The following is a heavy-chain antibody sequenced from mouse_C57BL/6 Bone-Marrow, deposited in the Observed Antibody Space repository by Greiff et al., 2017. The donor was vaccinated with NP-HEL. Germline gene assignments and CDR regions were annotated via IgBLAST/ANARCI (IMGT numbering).Heavy chain of an antibody. V-gene: IGHV1-61*01. CDR1: GYTFTSYW. CDR3: ARRPYGSSYRWYFDV. J-gene: IGHJ1*03. Sequence: QVQLQQPGAELVRPGSSVKLSCKASGYTFTSYWMDWVKQRPGQGLEWIGNIYPSDSATHYNQKFKDKATLTVDKSSSTAYMQLSSLTSEDSAVYYCARRPYGSSYRWYFDVWGTGTTVTVSS. D-gene: IGHD1-1*01. CDR2: IYPSDSAT.